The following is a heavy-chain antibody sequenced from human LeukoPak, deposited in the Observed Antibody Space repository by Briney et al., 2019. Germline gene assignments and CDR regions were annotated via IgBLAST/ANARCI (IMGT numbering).Heavy chain of an antibody. CDR3: AKWGCSGGSCYPFDY. Sequence: PGGSLRLSCAASGFTFSDYYMSWIRQAPGKGLQWLSYITSSGSTIYYADSVKGRFTISRDNSKNTLYLQMNSLRAEDTAVYYCAKWGCSGGSCYPFDYWGQGALVTVSS. CDR1: GFTFSDYY. D-gene: IGHD2-15*01. J-gene: IGHJ4*02. V-gene: IGHV3-11*01. CDR2: ITSSGSTI.